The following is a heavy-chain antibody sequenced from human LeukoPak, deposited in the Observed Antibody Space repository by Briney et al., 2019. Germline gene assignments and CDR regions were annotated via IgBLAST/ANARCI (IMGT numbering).Heavy chain of an antibody. Sequence: GSLRLSCAASGFTFSGYTMNWVRQPPGKGLEWIGEINHSGSTKYNPSLKSRVTISVDTSKNQFSLKLRSVTAADTAVYYCARVSGYDWESFYDYWGQGTLVTVSS. V-gene: IGHV4-34*01. CDR1: GFTFSGYT. CDR3: ARVSGYDWESFYDY. J-gene: IGHJ4*02. D-gene: IGHD5-12*01. CDR2: INHSGST.